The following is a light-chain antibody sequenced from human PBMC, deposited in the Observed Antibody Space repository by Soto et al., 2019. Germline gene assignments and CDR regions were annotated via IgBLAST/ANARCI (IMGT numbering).Light chain of an antibody. V-gene: IGKV3-20*01. J-gene: IGKJ1*01. CDR3: QQYGSSPRT. CDR2: GAS. CDR1: QSVSSNY. Sequence: EIVLTQSPGTLSLSPGERATLSCRASQSVSSNYLAWYHHKPGQAPRLLIYGASNRATDIPDRFSGSGSGTDFTLTISRLEPEDFAVYYCQQYGSSPRTFGQGTKVDIK.